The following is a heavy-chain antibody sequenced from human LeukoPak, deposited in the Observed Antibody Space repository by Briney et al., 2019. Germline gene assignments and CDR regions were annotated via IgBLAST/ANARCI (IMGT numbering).Heavy chain of an antibody. CDR1: GFTFSSYA. V-gene: IGHV3-30*14. CDR2: ISYDGSNK. J-gene: IGHJ4*02. Sequence: PGGSLRLSCAASGFTFSSYAMHWVRQAPGKGLEWVAVISYDGSNKYYADSVKGRFTISRDNSKNTLYLQMNSLRAEDTAVYYCARETNGDYAVDYWGQGTLVTVSS. D-gene: IGHD4-17*01. CDR3: ARETNGDYAVDY.